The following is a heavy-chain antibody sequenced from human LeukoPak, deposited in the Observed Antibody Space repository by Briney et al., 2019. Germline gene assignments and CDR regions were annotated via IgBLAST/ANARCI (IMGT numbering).Heavy chain of an antibody. J-gene: IGHJ4*02. CDR1: GNYW. V-gene: IGHV3-74*01. CDR3: ARDGSHYYDSSGYFY. Sequence: GGSLRLSCAASGNYWMHWVRQAPGKGLVWVSHINSDGSWTSYADSVKGRFTISKDNAKNSLYLQMNSLRAEDTAVYYCARDGSHYYDSSGYFYWGQGTLVTVSS. D-gene: IGHD3-22*01. CDR2: INSDGSWT.